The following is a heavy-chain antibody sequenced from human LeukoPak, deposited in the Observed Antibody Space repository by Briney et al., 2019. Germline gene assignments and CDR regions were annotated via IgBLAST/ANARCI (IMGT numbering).Heavy chain of an antibody. V-gene: IGHV3-30-3*01. Sequence: GGSLRLSCAASGFTFSSYAMHWVRQAPGKGLEWVAVISYDGSNKYYADSVKGRFTISRDNSKNTLYLQMNSPRAEDTAVYYCARDRGLAAAPDYWGQGTLVTVSS. CDR3: ARDRGLAAAPDY. CDR2: ISYDGSNK. D-gene: IGHD6-13*01. CDR1: GFTFSSYA. J-gene: IGHJ4*02.